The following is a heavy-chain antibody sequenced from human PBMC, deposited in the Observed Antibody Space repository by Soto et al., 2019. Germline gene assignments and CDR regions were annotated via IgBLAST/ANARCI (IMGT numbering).Heavy chain of an antibody. J-gene: IGHJ6*02. V-gene: IGHV1-18*01. CDR1: GYTFTSYG. D-gene: IGHD2-15*01. Sequence: QVQLVQSGAEVKKPGASVKVSCKASGYTFTSYGISWVRQAPGQGLEWMGWISAYNGNTNYAQKLQGRVTMTTDTSTSAAYMELRSLRSDDTAVYYCARGQYCSGGSCYSLGYYYGMDVWGQGTTVTVSS. CDR2: ISAYNGNT. CDR3: ARGQYCSGGSCYSLGYYYGMDV.